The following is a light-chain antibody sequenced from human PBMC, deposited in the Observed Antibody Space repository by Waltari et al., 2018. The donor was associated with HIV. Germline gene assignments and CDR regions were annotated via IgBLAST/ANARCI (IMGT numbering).Light chain of an antibody. CDR1: QSVVGSF. J-gene: IGKJ5*01. V-gene: IGKV3-20*01. Sequence: ENVLTQSPGTLSLSPGETATLSCRASQSVVGSFLAWYQQKPGQAPRLLIYDATGRATGIPDRFSGSGSGTDFTLTINRLAPEDFAMYYCQYYGTSPITFGQGTRLGIK. CDR2: DAT. CDR3: QYYGTSPIT.